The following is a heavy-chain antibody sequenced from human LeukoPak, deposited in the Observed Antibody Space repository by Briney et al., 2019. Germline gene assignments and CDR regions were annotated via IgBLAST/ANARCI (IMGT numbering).Heavy chain of an antibody. V-gene: IGHV1-18*01. Sequence: ASVTVSCKDSGYTFTTYGISWVRQAPGQGLEWMGWISAYNGNTNYAQKLQGRVTMTTDTYTSTAYMELRSLRSDDTAVYYCARLVTYYYDSSGYYLDYWGQGALVTVSS. CDR2: ISAYNGNT. CDR1: GYTFTTYG. CDR3: ARLVTYYYDSSGYYLDY. D-gene: IGHD3-22*01. J-gene: IGHJ4*02.